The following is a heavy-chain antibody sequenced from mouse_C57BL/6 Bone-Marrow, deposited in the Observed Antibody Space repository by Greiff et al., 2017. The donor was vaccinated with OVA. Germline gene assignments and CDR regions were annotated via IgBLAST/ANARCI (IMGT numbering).Heavy chain of an antibody. CDR1: GFTFSDYG. V-gene: IGHV5-17*01. D-gene: IGHD1-1*01. Sequence: DVKLVESGGGLVKPGGSLKLSCAASGFTFSDYGMHWVRQAPEKGLEWVAYISSGSSTIYYADTVKGRFTISRDNAKNTLFLQMTSLRSEDTAMYYCANIIFPMDYWGQGTSVTVSS. J-gene: IGHJ4*01. CDR3: ANIIFPMDY. CDR2: ISSGSSTI.